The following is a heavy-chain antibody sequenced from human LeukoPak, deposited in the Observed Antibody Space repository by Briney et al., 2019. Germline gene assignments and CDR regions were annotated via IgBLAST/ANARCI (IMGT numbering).Heavy chain of an antibody. D-gene: IGHD3-3*01. CDR2: ISSSSIYI. CDR3: ARVLEDFWSGYYLDY. Sequence: GGSLRLSCAASGFTFSSYSVNWVRQAPGKGLEWVSSISSSSIYIYYADSVKGRFTISRDNAKNSLYLQMNSLRAEDTAVYYCARVLEDFWSGYYLDYWGQGTLVTVSS. V-gene: IGHV3-21*01. CDR1: GFTFSSYS. J-gene: IGHJ4*02.